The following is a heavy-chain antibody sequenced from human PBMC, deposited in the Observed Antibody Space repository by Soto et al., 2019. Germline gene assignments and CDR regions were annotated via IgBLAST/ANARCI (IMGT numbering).Heavy chain of an antibody. Sequence: ASVKGSCKAAGYSFTSYGISWVRQAPGQGLAWMGWVSTYYGDTHYPQNFQGRVIMTTDTSTNTAYMELKSLRSDDTAIYFCAIDQPFYDLLTQLAFWGQGTLVTVSS. CDR2: VSTYYGDT. D-gene: IGHD3-9*01. CDR1: GYSFTSYG. J-gene: IGHJ4*02. V-gene: IGHV1-18*01. CDR3: AIDQPFYDLLTQLAF.